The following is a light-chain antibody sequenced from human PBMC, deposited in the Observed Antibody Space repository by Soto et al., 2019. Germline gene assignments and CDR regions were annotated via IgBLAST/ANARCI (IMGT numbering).Light chain of an antibody. J-gene: IGKJ1*01. V-gene: IGKV3-20*01. Sequence: ELVLTKSPGTLSLSPAESATLSGRASQSVSSSYLAWYQQKPGQAPRLLICGASSRATGIPDRFSGSGSGTDFTLTISRLGPEDFAVYYCQQYGSSPRTFGQGTKVDIK. CDR2: GAS. CDR1: QSVSSSY. CDR3: QQYGSSPRT.